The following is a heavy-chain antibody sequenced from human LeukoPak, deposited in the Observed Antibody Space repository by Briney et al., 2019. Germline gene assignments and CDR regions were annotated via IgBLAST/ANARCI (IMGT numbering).Heavy chain of an antibody. Sequence: SETLSLTCTVSGGSINSGSHYWSWIRQPAGKGLEWIGRIYSSGSTNYNPSLKSRVTMSVDTSKNQFSLKLSSVTAADTAVYYCVTSYYYYYFYMDVWGRGTAVTVSS. CDR2: IYSSGST. CDR3: VTSYYYYYFYMDV. CDR1: GGSINSGSHY. V-gene: IGHV4-61*02. J-gene: IGHJ6*03.